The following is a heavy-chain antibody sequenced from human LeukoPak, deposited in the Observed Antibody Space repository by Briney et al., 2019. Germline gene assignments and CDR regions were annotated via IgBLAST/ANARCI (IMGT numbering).Heavy chain of an antibody. CDR1: GYTFTGYY. Sequence: ASVKVSCKASGYTFTGYYMHWVRQAPGQGLERMGRINPNSGGTNYAQKFQGRVTMTRDTSISTAYMELSRLRSDDTAVYYCARHLFIAADGTLGYWGQGTLVTVSS. V-gene: IGHV1-2*06. D-gene: IGHD6-13*01. CDR3: ARHLFIAADGTLGY. CDR2: INPNSGGT. J-gene: IGHJ4*02.